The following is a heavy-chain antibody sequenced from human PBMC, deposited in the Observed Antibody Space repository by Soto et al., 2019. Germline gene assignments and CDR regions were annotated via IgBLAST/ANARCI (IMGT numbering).Heavy chain of an antibody. Sequence: PSETLSLTCAVYGGSFSGYYWSWIRQPPGKGLEWIGEINYSGSTNYNPSLKSRVTISVDTSKNQFFLNLSSVTAADTAVYYWARYMDVWAQRTTVTVSS. V-gene: IGHV4-34*01. CDR2: INYSGST. CDR3: ARYMDV. CDR1: GGSFSGYY. J-gene: IGHJ6*03.